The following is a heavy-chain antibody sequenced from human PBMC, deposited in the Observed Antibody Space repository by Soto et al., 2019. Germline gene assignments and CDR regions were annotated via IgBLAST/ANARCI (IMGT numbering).Heavy chain of an antibody. D-gene: IGHD5-18*01. CDR1: GGSISSGDYY. V-gene: IGHV4-31*03. J-gene: IGHJ4*02. Sequence: QVQLQESGPGLVKPSQTPSLTCTVSGGSISSGDYYWSWIRQHPGKGLEWIGYIYYSGSTYYNPSLESRVTISVDTSKNQFSLKLSSVTAADTAVYYCARSSEYAYGFFGYWGQGTLVTASS. CDR2: IYYSGST. CDR3: ARSSEYAYGFFGY.